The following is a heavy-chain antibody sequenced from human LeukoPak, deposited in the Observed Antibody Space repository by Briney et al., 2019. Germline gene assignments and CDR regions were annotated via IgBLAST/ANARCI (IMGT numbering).Heavy chain of an antibody. D-gene: IGHD3-10*01. V-gene: IGHV3-23*01. Sequence: GGSLRLSCAASGFTFSSHGMNWVRQAPGKGLEWVSGISPSGGITYYTDSVKGRFTISRDNSKNTQSLQMNGLRAEDTAVYYCARDLGQLLWSSNWFDPWGQGTLVTVSS. CDR1: GFTFSSHG. J-gene: IGHJ5*02. CDR3: ARDLGQLLWSSNWFDP. CDR2: ISPSGGIT.